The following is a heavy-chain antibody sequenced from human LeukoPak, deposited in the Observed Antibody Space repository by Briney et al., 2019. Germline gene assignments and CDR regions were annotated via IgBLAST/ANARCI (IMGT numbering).Heavy chain of an antibody. Sequence: GGSLRLSYAASGFTFSSYEMNWVRQAPGKGLECGSYITKSGSTIYYADSVKGRFTISRDNAKNSLYLQMNSLRVEDTAVYYCARGGGSGYYGFGYWGQGTLVTVSS. V-gene: IGHV3-48*03. CDR2: ITKSGSTI. D-gene: IGHD3-3*01. CDR3: ARGGGSGYYGFGY. CDR1: GFTFSSYE. J-gene: IGHJ4*02.